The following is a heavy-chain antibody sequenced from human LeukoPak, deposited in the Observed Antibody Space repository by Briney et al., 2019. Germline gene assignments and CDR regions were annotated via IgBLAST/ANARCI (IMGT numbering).Heavy chain of an antibody. V-gene: IGHV3-64D*06. CDR1: GFTFSSYA. D-gene: IGHD7-27*01. CDR3: VKDGMSEAWGFFDY. CDR2: ISTNGGST. Sequence: PGGSLRLSCSASGFTFSSYAMHWVRQAPGKGLEYVSGISTNGGSTYYADSVKGRFTISRDNSKNTLYFQMSSLKADDTAVYYCVKDGMSEAWGFFDYWGQGTLVTVSS. J-gene: IGHJ4*02.